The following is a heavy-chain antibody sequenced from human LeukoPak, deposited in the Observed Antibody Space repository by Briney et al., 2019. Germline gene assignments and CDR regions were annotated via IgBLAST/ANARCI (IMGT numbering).Heavy chain of an antibody. CDR2: IYSGGST. J-gene: IGHJ6*03. CDR3: TKWNNMWYYYYYYMDV. CDR1: GFTVSSNY. V-gene: IGHV3-53*01. Sequence: GGSLRLSCAASGFTVSSNYMNWVRQAPGKGLEWVSVIYSGGSTYYADSVQGRFTISRDNSKNTLYLQLNSLKAEDTATYYCTKWNNMWYYYYYYMDVWGKGTTVTVSS. D-gene: IGHD1/OR15-1a*01.